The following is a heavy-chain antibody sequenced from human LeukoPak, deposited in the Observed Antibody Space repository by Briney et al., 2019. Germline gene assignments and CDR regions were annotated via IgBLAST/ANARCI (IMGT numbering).Heavy chain of an antibody. CDR2: IRSRADGGTE. CDR3: AKHIYGVVSIQQ. J-gene: IGHJ1*01. D-gene: IGHD3-3*01. V-gene: IGHV3-15*01. Sequence: GGSLRLSCAASGFTFTNDFMTWVRQAPGKGLEWVGRIRSRADGGTEEYATAVEGRFTISSDDSTNTLYLHMSNVKTEDTAVYYCAKHIYGVVSIQQWGQGTLVTVSS. CDR1: GFTFTNDF.